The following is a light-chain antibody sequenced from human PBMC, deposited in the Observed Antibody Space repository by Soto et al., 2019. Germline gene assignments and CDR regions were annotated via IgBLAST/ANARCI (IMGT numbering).Light chain of an antibody. CDR3: QQYNSHSPWT. Sequence: DIQMTQSPSTLSASVGDRVTITCLASQSVSTWLSCYQQKPGKAPQVLISMASTLESGVPSRFSGSGSGTEFTLTISSLQPDDFATYYCQQYNSHSPWTFGQGTKVDIK. V-gene: IGKV1-5*03. CDR2: MAS. CDR1: QSVSTW. J-gene: IGKJ1*01.